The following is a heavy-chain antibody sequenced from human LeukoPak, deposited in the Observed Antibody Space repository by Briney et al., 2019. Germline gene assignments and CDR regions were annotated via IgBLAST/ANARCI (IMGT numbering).Heavy chain of an antibody. CDR2: MNPNSGNT. CDR1: GYTFNSYD. V-gene: IGHV1-8*01. Sequence: ASVKVSCKASGYTFNSYDINWVRQATGQGLEWMGWMNPNSGNTGYAQKFQGRVTMTEDTSTDTAYMELSSLRSEDTAVYYCATIRDVLRYFDWLSYNAFDIWGQGTMVTVSS. CDR3: ATIRDVLRYFDWLSYNAFDI. J-gene: IGHJ3*02. D-gene: IGHD3-9*01.